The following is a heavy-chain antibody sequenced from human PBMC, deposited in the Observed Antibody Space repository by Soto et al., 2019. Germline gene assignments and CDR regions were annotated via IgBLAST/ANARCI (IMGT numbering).Heavy chain of an antibody. CDR3: ARPWGY. V-gene: IGHV3-74*01. J-gene: IGHJ4*02. D-gene: IGHD1-26*01. CDR1: GFTSSSDW. CDR2: INRDGSSR. Sequence: EVQVVESGGGLVQPGGSLRLSCVASGFTSSSDWMHWVRQAPGKGLVWVSRINRDGSSRGYADSVKGRFTISRDNAKTTLYLQMNSLRVEDSAVYYCARPWGYWGQGTLVTVSS.